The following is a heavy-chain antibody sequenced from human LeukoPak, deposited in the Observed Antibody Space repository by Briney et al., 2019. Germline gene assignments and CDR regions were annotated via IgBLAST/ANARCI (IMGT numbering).Heavy chain of an antibody. D-gene: IGHD5-24*01. V-gene: IGHV1-3*01. J-gene: IGHJ4*02. Sequence: GASVKVSCKTSGFTFTTYTMHWVRQAPGQRLEWMGWINAANGNTQYSQKFQGRVTMTRNTSISTAYMELSSLRSEDTAVYYCARGRARRDGYNYGYWGQGTLVTVSS. CDR3: ARGRARRDGYNYGY. CDR1: GFTFTTYT. CDR2: INAANGNT.